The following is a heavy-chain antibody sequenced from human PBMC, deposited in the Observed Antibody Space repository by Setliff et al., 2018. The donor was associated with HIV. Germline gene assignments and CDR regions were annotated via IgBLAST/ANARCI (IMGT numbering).Heavy chain of an antibody. CDR1: GGTFIGYA. CDR3: ARDRPPLGGFDP. CDR2: TMPISGTP. V-gene: IGHV1-69*05. Sequence: SVKVSCKASGGTFIGYAIYWVRQAPGQGLEWMGGTMPISGTPNYAQKLQGRLTLTTDESTSTAYMELSSLRSEDTAVYYCARDRPPLGGFDPWGQGTLVTVSS. J-gene: IGHJ5*02. D-gene: IGHD3-16*01.